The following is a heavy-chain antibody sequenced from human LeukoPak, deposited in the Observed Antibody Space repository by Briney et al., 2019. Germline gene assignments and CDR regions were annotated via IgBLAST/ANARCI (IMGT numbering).Heavy chain of an antibody. D-gene: IGHD1-26*01. CDR1: GFKFDDHG. Sequence: GGSLRLSCAASGFKFDDHGISWVRQVPGKGLEWVSGLNWNGGRTGYADSVKGRFTISRDNAKNSLYLQMNSLRAEDTAFYYCAKDRSFIGLDIWGQGTMVIVSS. V-gene: IGHV3-20*04. CDR2: LNWNGGRT. CDR3: AKDRSFIGLDI. J-gene: IGHJ3*02.